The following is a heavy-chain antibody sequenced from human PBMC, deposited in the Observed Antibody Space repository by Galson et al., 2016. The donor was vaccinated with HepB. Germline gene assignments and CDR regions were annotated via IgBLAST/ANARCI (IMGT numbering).Heavy chain of an antibody. J-gene: IGHJ4*02. D-gene: IGHD3-16*01. CDR3: IKDLKYDVDFF. CDR2: INDDATRT. Sequence: SLRLSCAASGYTFRSYGMSWVRQAPGKGLQWVSTINDDATRTHYADSVRGPFTISRDNYKNNIHLQMNRLRADDTALYFFIKDLKYDVDFFWGQGILVTVPP. CDR1: GYTFRSYG. V-gene: IGHV3-23*01.